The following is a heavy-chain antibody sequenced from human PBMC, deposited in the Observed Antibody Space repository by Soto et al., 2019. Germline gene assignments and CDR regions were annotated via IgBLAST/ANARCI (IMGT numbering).Heavy chain of an antibody. CDR1: GFTFSSYS. V-gene: IGHV3-21*01. CDR3: VRHCGCACYDEDDAFDI. J-gene: IGHJ3*02. D-gene: IGHD2-21*02. CDR2: ISSSSSNI. Sequence: EVQLVESGGGLVKPGGSLRLSCAASGFTFSSYSMNWVRQAPGKGLEWVSSISSSSSNIYYADSVKGRFTITRDNAKNSLYLQMNSLRDEDTAVYDCVRHCGCACYDEDDAFDIWGQGTMVTVSS.